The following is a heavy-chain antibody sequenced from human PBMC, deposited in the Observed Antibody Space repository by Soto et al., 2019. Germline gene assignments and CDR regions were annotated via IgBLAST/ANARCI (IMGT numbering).Heavy chain of an antibody. Sequence: GGSLRLSCAASGFTFSSYSMNWVSQAPGKGLEWVSSISSSSSYIYYADSVRGRFTISRDNAKNSLYLQMKSLRAEDTAVYYCARDWLDALLSSSSPFDSWGQGTLVTVSS. J-gene: IGHJ5*02. V-gene: IGHV3-21*01. CDR1: GFTFSSYS. CDR2: ISSSSSYI. CDR3: ARDWLDALLSSSSPFDS. D-gene: IGHD6-6*01.